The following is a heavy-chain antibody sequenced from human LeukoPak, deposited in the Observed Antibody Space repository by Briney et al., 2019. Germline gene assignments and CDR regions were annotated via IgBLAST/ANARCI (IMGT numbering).Heavy chain of an antibody. V-gene: IGHV3-23*01. CDR1: GFTFSSYS. D-gene: IGHD1-1*01. Sequence: GGSLRLSCAASGFTFSSYSMSWVRQAPGKGLEWVSAIIGSGGSTYYADSGKGRFTISRDNSKNALYLQMNSLRAEDTAVYYCAKLTAGWRHYWGQGTLVPVSS. J-gene: IGHJ4*02. CDR2: IIGSGGST. CDR3: AKLTAGWRHY.